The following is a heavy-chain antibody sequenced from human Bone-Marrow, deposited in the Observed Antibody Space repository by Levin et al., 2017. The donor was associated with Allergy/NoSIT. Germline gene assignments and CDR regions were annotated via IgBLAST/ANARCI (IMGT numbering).Heavy chain of an antibody. CDR2: IWNDGSSK. CDR1: GFIFSAYG. D-gene: IGHD6-19*01. CDR3: VTDLGGAVAGLRGPFDQ. V-gene: IGHV3-33*01. Sequence: QTGGSLRLSCAASGFIFSAYGMHWVRQAPGKGLEWVAVIWNDGSSKFYADSVKGRFTISRDNSKNTLYLQMRTLRAEDTAVYYCVTDLGGAVAGLRGPFDQWGQGTLVTVSS. J-gene: IGHJ4*02.